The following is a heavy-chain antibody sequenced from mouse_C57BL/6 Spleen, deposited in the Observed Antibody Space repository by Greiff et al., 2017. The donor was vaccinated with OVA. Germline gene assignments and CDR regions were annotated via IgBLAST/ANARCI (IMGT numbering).Heavy chain of an antibody. CDR3: TRCYGSSWDYYAMDY. D-gene: IGHD1-1*01. CDR1: GYTFTDYE. J-gene: IGHJ4*01. Sequence: QVQLQQSGAELVRPGASVTLSCKASGYTFTDYEMHWVKQTPVHGLEWIGAIDPETGGTAYNQKFKGKAILTADKSSSTAYMELRSLTSEDSAVYYCTRCYGSSWDYYAMDYWGQGTSVTVSS. V-gene: IGHV1-15*01. CDR2: IDPETGGT.